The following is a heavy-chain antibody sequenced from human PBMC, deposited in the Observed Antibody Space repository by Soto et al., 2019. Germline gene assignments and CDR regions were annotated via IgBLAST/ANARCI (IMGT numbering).Heavy chain of an antibody. J-gene: IGHJ6*02. CDR1: GYTFTSYY. D-gene: IGHD4-4*01. CDR2: INPSGGST. V-gene: IGHV1-46*01. CDR3: ARDRRVTTPTYYYYYGMDV. Sequence: SVKVSCKASGYTFTSYYMHWVRQAPGQGLEWMGIINPSGGSTSYSQKFQGRVTMTRDTSTSTVYMKLSSLRSEDTAVYYCARDRRVTTPTYYYYYGMDVWRQGTTVTVSS.